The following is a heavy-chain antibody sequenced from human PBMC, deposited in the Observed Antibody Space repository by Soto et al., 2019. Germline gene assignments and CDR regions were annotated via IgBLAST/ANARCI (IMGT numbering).Heavy chain of an antibody. CDR3: AKDRSGSYNYYYYGMDV. J-gene: IGHJ6*02. CDR1: GFTFSSYA. D-gene: IGHD1-26*01. CDR2: ISGSGGST. Sequence: EVQLLESGGGLVQPGGSLRLSCAASGFTFSSYAMSWVRQAPGKGLEWVSAISGSGGSTYYADSVKGRFTISRDNSKNTLYRQMNSLGAEDTAVYYCAKDRSGSYNYYYYGMDVCGQGTTVTVSS. V-gene: IGHV3-23*01.